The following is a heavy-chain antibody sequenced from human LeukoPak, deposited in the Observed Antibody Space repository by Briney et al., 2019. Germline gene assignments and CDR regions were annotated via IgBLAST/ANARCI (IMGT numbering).Heavy chain of an antibody. V-gene: IGHV4-59*01. CDR2: IYYSGST. CDR3: ARGGRQPVDY. CDR1: GSSISSYY. J-gene: IGHJ4*02. Sequence: SETLSLTCTVSGSSISSYYWSWIRQPPGKGLEWIGYIYYSGSTNYNPSLKSRVTISVDTSKNQFSLKLSSVTAADTAVYYCARGGRQPVDYWGQGTLVTVSS.